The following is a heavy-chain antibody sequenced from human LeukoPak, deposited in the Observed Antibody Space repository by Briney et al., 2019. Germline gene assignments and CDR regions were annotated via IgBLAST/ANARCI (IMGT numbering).Heavy chain of an antibody. Sequence: QSGGSLRLSCAASGFTFRSYWMSWVRQAPGKGLEWVANIKQDGSEKYYVDSVKGRFTISRDNAKNSLYLQMNSLRAEDTAVYYCARANEQTSCSGGSCYSEPYFDYWGQGTLVTVSS. J-gene: IGHJ4*02. CDR3: ARANEQTSCSGGSCYSEPYFDY. CDR2: IKQDGSEK. V-gene: IGHV3-7*01. D-gene: IGHD2-15*01. CDR1: GFTFRSYW.